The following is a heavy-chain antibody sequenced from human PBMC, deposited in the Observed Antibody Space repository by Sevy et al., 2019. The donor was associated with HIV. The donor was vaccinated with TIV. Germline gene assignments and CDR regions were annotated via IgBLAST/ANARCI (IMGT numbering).Heavy chain of an antibody. CDR1: GGSISSGDYY. CDR2: IYYSGRT. Sequence: SETLSLTCTVSGGSISSGDYYWSWIRQPPGKGLEWIGYIYYSGRTYYNPSLKSRVTISVDTSKNQFSLKLSSVTAADTAVYYCARAGYSSSWYPGNFDYWGQGTLVTVSS. J-gene: IGHJ4*02. V-gene: IGHV4-30-4*01. CDR3: ARAGYSSSWYPGNFDY. D-gene: IGHD6-13*01.